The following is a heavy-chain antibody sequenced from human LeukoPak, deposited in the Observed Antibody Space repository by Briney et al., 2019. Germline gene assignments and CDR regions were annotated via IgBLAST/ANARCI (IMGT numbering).Heavy chain of an antibody. CDR1: GFTFSSYA. V-gene: IGHV3-23*01. D-gene: IGHD6-13*01. CDR3: AKDGGVGGIAAAGN. J-gene: IGHJ4*02. Sequence: GGSLRLSCAASGFTFSSYAMSWVRQAPGKGLEWVSAISGSGGSTYYADSVKGRFTISRDNSKNTLYLQMNSLRAEDTAVYYCAKDGGVGGIAAAGNWGQGTLVTVSS. CDR2: ISGSGGST.